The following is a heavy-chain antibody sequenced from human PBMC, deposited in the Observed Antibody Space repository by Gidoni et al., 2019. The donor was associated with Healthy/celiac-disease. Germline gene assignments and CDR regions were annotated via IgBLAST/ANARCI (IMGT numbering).Heavy chain of an antibody. D-gene: IGHD1-1*01. Sequence: QVQLQESGPGLVKPSQTLSLTCTVSGGSISRGSYYWSWIRQPAGKGLEWIGRIYTSGSTNYNPSLKSRVTISVDTSKNQFSLKLSSVTAADTAVYYCARDIVFVERPNYYYYYYMDVWGKGTTVTVSS. J-gene: IGHJ6*03. V-gene: IGHV4-61*02. CDR1: GGSISRGSYY. CDR2: IYTSGST. CDR3: ARDIVFVERPNYYYYYYMDV.